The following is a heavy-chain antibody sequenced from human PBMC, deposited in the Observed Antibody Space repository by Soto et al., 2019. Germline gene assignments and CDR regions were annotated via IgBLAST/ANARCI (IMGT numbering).Heavy chain of an antibody. J-gene: IGHJ3*02. CDR3: ATSLRGSIAAADELPWGAFDS. V-gene: IGHV1-24*01. Sequence: ASVKVSCKVSGYTLTELSMHWVRQAPGKGLEWMGGFDPEDGETIYAQKFQGRVTMTEDTSTDTAYMELSSLRSEDTAVYYCATSLRGSIAAADELPWGAFDSWAQGTMVTFSS. CDR2: FDPEDGET. CDR1: GYTLTELS. D-gene: IGHD6-13*01.